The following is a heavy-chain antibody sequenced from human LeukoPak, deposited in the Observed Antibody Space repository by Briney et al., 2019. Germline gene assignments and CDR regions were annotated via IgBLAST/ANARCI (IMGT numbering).Heavy chain of an antibody. V-gene: IGHV4-61*02. CDR3: ARDRYYYDSSGYYSFDY. J-gene: IGHJ4*02. Sequence: PSQTLSLTCTVSGGSISSGSYYWSWIRQPAGQGLEWIGRIYPSGSTNYNPSLKSRVTISLHTSKNQCSLKLSSVTAADTAVYYCARDRYYYDSSGYYSFDYWGQGTLVTVSS. CDR2: IYPSGST. CDR1: GGSISSGSYY. D-gene: IGHD3-22*01.